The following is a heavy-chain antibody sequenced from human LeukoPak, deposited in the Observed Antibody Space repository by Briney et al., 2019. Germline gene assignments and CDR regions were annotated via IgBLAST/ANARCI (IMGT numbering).Heavy chain of an antibody. V-gene: IGHV4-30-2*01. CDR3: ARSERRLGGFDY. CDR2: IYHSGST. D-gene: IGHD5-12*01. Sequence: PSETLSLTCAVSGGSISSGGYSWSWIRQPPGKGLEWIGYIYHSGSTYYNPSLKSRVTISVDRSKNQFSLKLSSVTAADTAVYYCARSERRLGGFDYWGQGTLVTVFS. CDR1: GGSISSGGYS. J-gene: IGHJ4*02.